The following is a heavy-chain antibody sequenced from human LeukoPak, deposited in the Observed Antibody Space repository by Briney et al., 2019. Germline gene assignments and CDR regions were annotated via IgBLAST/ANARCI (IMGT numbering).Heavy chain of an antibody. V-gene: IGHV3-53*01. CDR1: GVIVSSTN. CDR3: ARGSYSPNPPYYYFFMDV. CDR2: TYSGDRA. J-gene: IGHJ6*03. Sequence: RGSLRLSCAASGVIVSSTNMSWACQTPGKGLGWVSLTYSGDRATYADSVKGRFTDSSDNLQNAVYLQMNSLRAEDTAVYYCARGSYSPNPPYYYFFMDVWGKGTTVTVSS. D-gene: IGHD4-11*01.